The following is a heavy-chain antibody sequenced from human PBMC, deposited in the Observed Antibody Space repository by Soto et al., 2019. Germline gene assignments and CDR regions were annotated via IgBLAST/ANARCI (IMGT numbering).Heavy chain of an antibody. CDR3: AKDYGLSRRCYYYYGMGA. V-gene: IGHV3-23*01. CDR1: GFTFSNYA. D-gene: IGHD2-2*01. J-gene: IGHJ6*02. CDR2: IGGSGVST. Sequence: GGSLRLSCAASGFTFSNYAMSWVRQAPGKGLEWVSLIGGSGVSTYYADSVKGRFTISRDNAKNTLFLQMNNLRADDTAVYSCAKDYGLSRRCYYYYGMGAWGQGTTGTVSS.